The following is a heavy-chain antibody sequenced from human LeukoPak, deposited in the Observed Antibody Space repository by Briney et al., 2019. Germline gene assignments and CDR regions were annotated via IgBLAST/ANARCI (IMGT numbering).Heavy chain of an antibody. D-gene: IGHD2-2*01. J-gene: IGHJ5*02. CDR1: GYSFTSYW. V-gene: IGHV5-51*01. CDR2: IYPGDSDT. CDR3: ARLTGYCSSTSCWFDP. Sequence: GESLKISCKGSGYSFTSYWIGWVRQMPGKGLEWMGIIYPGDSDTRYSPSFQGQVTISADKSISTAYLQRSSLKASDTAMYYCARLTGYCSSTSCWFDPWGQGTLVTVSS.